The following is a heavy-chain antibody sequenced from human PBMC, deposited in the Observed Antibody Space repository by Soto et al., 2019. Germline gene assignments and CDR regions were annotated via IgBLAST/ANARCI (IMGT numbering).Heavy chain of an antibody. CDR3: ARSPSWETTVTPYYFDY. D-gene: IGHD4-4*01. CDR1: RYTFISYD. Sequence: QVQLVQSGAEVKKPGASVKVSCKASRYTFISYDINWVRQATGQGLEWMGWMNPKSANTGYAQNFQGRVTMTRNTSISTAYMELSSLRSDDTAVYYCARSPSWETTVTPYYFDYWGQGTLVTVSS. CDR2: MNPKSANT. J-gene: IGHJ4*02. V-gene: IGHV1-8*01.